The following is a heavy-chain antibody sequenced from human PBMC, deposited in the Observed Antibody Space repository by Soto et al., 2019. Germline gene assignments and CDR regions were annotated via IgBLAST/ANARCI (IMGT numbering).Heavy chain of an antibody. V-gene: IGHV3-30-3*01. CDR1: GFTFSSYA. Sequence: PGGSLRLSCAASGFTFSSYAMHWFRQAPGKGLEWVAVISYDGSNKYYADSVKGRFTISRDNSKNTLYLQMNSLRAEDTAVYYCARVGVVTARPYYFDYWGQGTLVTVSS. D-gene: IGHD2-21*02. CDR2: ISYDGSNK. J-gene: IGHJ4*02. CDR3: ARVGVVTARPYYFDY.